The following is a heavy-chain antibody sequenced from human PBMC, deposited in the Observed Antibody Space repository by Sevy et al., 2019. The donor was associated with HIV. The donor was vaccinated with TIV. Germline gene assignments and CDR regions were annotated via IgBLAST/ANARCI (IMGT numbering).Heavy chain of an antibody. CDR2: ISGSSNYI. Sequence: GGSLRLSCAASGFTFSSYAMSWVRQAPGKGLEWVSSISGSSNYIYYAESVKGRFIISRDNAKNTLYLQMNSLRADDTAVYYCARGPPDGSYDYFDYWGQGTLVTVSS. J-gene: IGHJ4*02. CDR3: ARGPPDGSYDYFDY. V-gene: IGHV3-21*06. CDR1: GFTFSSYA. D-gene: IGHD1-26*01.